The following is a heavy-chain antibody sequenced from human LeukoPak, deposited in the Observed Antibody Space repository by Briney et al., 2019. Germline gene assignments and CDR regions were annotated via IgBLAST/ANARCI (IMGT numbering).Heavy chain of an antibody. D-gene: IGHD4-17*01. J-gene: IGHJ4*02. CDR2: ISGGGETT. CDR3: ARDYADYVGYFFFDY. CDR1: GFTFSDYY. Sequence: PGGSLRLSCAASGFTFSDYYMSWTRQAPGKGLEWVSSISGGGETTYYADSAKGRFTISRDNSQNTLYLQINSLRAEDTAVYYCARDYADYVGYFFFDYWGQGTLVTVSS. V-gene: IGHV3-11*01.